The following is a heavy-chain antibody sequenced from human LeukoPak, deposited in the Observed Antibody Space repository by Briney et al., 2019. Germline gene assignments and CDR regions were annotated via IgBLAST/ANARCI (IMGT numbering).Heavy chain of an antibody. CDR3: ARNRIAAAGYYYYMDV. CDR2: ISSSSSTI. V-gene: IGHV3-48*01. D-gene: IGHD6-13*01. J-gene: IGHJ6*03. CDR1: GFTFSSYS. Sequence: PGGSLRLSCAASGFTFSSYSMNWVRQAPGKGLEWVSYISSSSSTIYYADSVKGRFTISRDNAKNSLYLQMNSLRAEDTAVYYCARNRIAAAGYYYYMDVWGKGTTVTVSS.